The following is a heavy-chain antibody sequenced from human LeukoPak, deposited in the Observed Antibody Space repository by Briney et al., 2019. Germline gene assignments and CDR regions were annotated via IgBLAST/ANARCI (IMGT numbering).Heavy chain of an antibody. CDR3: AKDYLYGDPVGTFGY. Sequence: GGSLRLSCAASGFPFSSYAMTWVRLSPGKGLEWVSAISGSGGSTYYADSVKGRFTISRDNSKNTLYLQMNSLRAEDTAVYYCAKDYLYGDPVGTFGYWGQGTLVTVSS. CDR2: ISGSGGST. D-gene: IGHD4-17*01. CDR1: GFPFSSYA. V-gene: IGHV3-23*01. J-gene: IGHJ4*02.